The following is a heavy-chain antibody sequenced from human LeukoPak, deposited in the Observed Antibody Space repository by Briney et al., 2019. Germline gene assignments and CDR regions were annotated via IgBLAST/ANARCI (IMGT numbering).Heavy chain of an antibody. CDR3: ARGIIYDRRSYYYYGVDV. J-gene: IGHJ6*02. V-gene: IGHV3-23*01. Sequence: GGSLRLSCAASGFTFSSHAMSWVRQAPGKGLEWVSAISGGGAGTYYADSAKGRFTISRDNSKSTLYLQMNSLRAEDTAVYYCARGIIYDRRSYYYYGVDVWGQGTTVTVSS. CDR2: ISGGGAGT. CDR1: GFTFSSHA. D-gene: IGHD5/OR15-5a*01.